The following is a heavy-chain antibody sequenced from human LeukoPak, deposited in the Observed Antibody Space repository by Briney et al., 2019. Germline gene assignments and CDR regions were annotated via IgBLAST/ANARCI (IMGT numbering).Heavy chain of an antibody. D-gene: IGHD6-13*01. Sequence: GGSLRLSCAASGFTFSSYSMNWVRQAPGKGLEWVSSISSSSSYIYYADSVKGRFTISRDNAKNSLYLQMNSLRAEDTAVYYCASARHSSSWSSRFDYWGQGTLVTVSS. CDR2: ISSSSSYI. V-gene: IGHV3-21*01. J-gene: IGHJ4*02. CDR3: ASARHSSSWSSRFDY. CDR1: GFTFSSYS.